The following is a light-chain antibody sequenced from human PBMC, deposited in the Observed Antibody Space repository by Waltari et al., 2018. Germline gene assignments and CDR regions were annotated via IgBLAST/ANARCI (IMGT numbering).Light chain of an antibody. CDR3: CSDAGSYTSLKV. Sequence: QSALTQPRSVSGSPGQSVTMSCAGTSSGVGAYNYVSWYQQHPGKAPKLIIYDVNKRPSGVPDRFSGAKSGNTASLTISGLQPDDEAEYVCCSDAGSYTSLKVFGSGTKVTVL. J-gene: IGLJ1*01. CDR2: DVN. CDR1: SSGVGAYNY. V-gene: IGLV2-11*01.